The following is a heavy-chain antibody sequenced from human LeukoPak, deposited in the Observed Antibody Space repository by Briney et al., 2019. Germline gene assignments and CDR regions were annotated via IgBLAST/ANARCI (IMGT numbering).Heavy chain of an antibody. CDR1: GYTFTSYG. CDR3: ARVSTSWSYYYYYYMDV. J-gene: IGHJ6*03. V-gene: IGHV1-18*01. D-gene: IGHD2-2*01. CDR2: ISAYNGNT. Sequence: ASVTVSFTASGYTFTSYGISWVRQAPGQGLEWMGWISAYNGNTNYAQKLQGRVTMTTDTSTSTAYMELRSLRSDDTAVYYCARVSTSWSYYYYYYMDVWGKGTTVTVSS.